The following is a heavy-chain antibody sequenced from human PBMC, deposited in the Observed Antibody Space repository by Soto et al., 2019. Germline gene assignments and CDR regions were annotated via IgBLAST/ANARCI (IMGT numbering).Heavy chain of an antibody. CDR2: AYHNGLT. CDR1: GDSVTTNYW. D-gene: IGHD2-15*01. J-gene: IGHJ4*02. CDR3: ARDAAVPGESDRFDY. V-gene: IGHV4-4*02. Sequence: QVQLQESGPGLVKPSGTLSLTCAVSGDSVTTNYWWSWVRQAPGKGLEWIGEAYHNGLTNYNPSLKCRVTMSVDTSKNQFSLKLTSVTAADTAIYYCARDAAVPGESDRFDYWGQGTLVTVSS.